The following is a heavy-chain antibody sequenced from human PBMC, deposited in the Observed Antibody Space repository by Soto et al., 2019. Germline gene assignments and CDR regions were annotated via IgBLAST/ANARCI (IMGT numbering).Heavy chain of an antibody. D-gene: IGHD2-2*01. J-gene: IGHJ6*02. CDR1: GFTFGDYE. CDR3: TRDLAPPDWVLGYAYGMDV. V-gene: IGHV3-49*04. Sequence: PGVSLRLSCTASGFTFGDYEMRWVRQAPGKGLEWVGFIRSKAYGGSTEYAASVKGRFTISRDDSKSIAYLQINSLKTEDTAVYYCTRDLAPPDWVLGYAYGMDVWGQGTTVTVSS. CDR2: IRSKAYGGST.